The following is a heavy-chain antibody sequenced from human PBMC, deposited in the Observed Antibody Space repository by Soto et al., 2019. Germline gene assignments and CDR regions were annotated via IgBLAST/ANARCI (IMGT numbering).Heavy chain of an antibody. V-gene: IGHV3-43*01. D-gene: IGHD6-19*01. Sequence: GGSLRLSCAASGFTFDDYTMHWVRQAPGKGLEWVSLISWDGGSTYYADSVKGRFTISRDNSKNSLYLQMNSLRTEDTALYYCAKGQDQWLVRVCLDYWGQGTLVTVSS. CDR1: GFTFDDYT. CDR2: ISWDGGST. CDR3: AKGQDQWLVRVCLDY. J-gene: IGHJ4*02.